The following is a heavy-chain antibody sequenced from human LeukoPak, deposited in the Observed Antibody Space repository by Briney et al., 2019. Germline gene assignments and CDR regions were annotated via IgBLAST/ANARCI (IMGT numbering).Heavy chain of an antibody. CDR1: GFTLSGSA. J-gene: IGHJ5*02. CDR3: TRPPKGGFDP. V-gene: IGHV3-73*01. Sequence: GGSLRLSCAASGFTLSGSAMHWVCQASGKGLEWVGRIRSRANSYATAYAASVKGRFTISRDDSKNTAYLQMNSLKTEDTAVYYCTRPPKGGFDPWGQGTLVTVSS. CDR2: IRSRANSYAT.